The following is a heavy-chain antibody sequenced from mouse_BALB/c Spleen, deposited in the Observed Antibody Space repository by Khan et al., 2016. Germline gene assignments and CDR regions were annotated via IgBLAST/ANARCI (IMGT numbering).Heavy chain of an antibody. CDR3: ARESNSWFSY. CDR2: INYSGDT. Sequence: EVQLQESGPGLVKPSQSLSLTCTVTGYSITSDYAWNWIRQFPRNKLEWMGYINYSGDTHYNPSLKSRISITRDTSKNHFFLHLTSVTAEDTATYYWARESNSWFSYWGQGTLVTVSA. J-gene: IGHJ3*01. V-gene: IGHV3-2*02. CDR1: GYSITSDYA.